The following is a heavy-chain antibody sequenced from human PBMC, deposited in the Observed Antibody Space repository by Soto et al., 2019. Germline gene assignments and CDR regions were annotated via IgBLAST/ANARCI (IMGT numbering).Heavy chain of an antibody. CDR1: GVTFSSYA. J-gene: IGHJ6*01. Sequence: SVKVSCKASGVTFSSYAIRWVRQAPGQRLEWIGWIIPGSGTANYAQKFQCIVTITADESTSTAYMELRGLRSEQTALYYCAGPCMRLPSRPNTRLYYNYYDMDVWGQRSTVTASS. CDR3: AGPCMRLPSRPNTRLYYNYYDMDV. V-gene: IGHV1-69*13. CDR2: IIPGSGTA. D-gene: IGHD5-12*01.